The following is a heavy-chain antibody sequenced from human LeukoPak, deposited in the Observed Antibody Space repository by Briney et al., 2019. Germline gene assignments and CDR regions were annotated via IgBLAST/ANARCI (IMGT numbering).Heavy chain of an antibody. CDR1: GFTFSSYE. D-gene: IGHD3-10*01. V-gene: IGHV3-48*03. CDR3: ARDRDYYGSGSYYRSMDV. CDR2: ISSSGSTI. Sequence: GGSLRLSCAASGFTFSSYEMNWVRQAPGKGLEWVSYISSSGSTIYYADSVKGRFTISRDNAKNSLYLQMNSLRAEDTAAYYCARDRDYYGSGSYYRSMDVWGKGTTVTVSS. J-gene: IGHJ6*04.